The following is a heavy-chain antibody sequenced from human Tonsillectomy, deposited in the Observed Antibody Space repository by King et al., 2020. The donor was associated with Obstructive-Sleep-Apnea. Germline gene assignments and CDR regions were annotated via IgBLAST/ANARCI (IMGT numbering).Heavy chain of an antibody. D-gene: IGHD2-2*01. CDR2: ISYDGSNK. CDR3: AKDLSTTYYYYYGMDV. J-gene: IGHJ6*02. Sequence: VQLVESGGGVVQPGRSLRLSCAASGFTFSSYGMHWFRQAPGKGLVWVAVISYDGSNKYYADSVKGRFTISRDNSKNTLYLQMNSLRDEDTAVYYCAKDLSTTYYYYYGMDVWGQGTTVTVSS. V-gene: IGHV3-30*18. CDR1: GFTFSSYG.